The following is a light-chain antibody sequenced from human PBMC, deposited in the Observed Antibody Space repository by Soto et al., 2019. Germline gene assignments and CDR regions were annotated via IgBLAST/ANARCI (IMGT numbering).Light chain of an antibody. CDR3: EAWDSNVSGGV. CDR1: RSNIGNNY. J-gene: IGLJ3*02. V-gene: IGLV1-51*01. Sequence: QSVLPQPPSVSAAPGQKVTVSCSGSRSNIGNNYVSWYQHLPGTAPKLLIYDNDKRPSGIPDRFAASKSGTSATLDITGLQTGDGAEYYCEAWDSNVSGGVVGGGTQLTVL. CDR2: DND.